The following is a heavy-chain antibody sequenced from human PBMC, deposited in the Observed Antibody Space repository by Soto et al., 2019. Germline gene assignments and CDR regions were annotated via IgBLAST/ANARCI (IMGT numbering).Heavy chain of an antibody. Sequence: GGSLRLSCAASGFTFNNYAMSWVRQAPGKGLEWVSAISANGQGIYYADSVKGRFIISRDNAKNSLYVQMNSLKASDTAMYYCARLMVVAAPTGWFDPWGQGTLVTVSS. CDR2: ISANGQGI. CDR3: ARLMVVAAPTGWFDP. D-gene: IGHD2-15*01. V-gene: IGHV3-23*01. J-gene: IGHJ5*02. CDR1: GFTFNNYA.